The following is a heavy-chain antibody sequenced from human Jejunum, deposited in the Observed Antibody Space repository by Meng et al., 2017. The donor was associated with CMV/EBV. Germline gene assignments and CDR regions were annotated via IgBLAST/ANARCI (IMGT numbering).Heavy chain of an antibody. Sequence: GFTVSSSYMSWVRPAAEKGLEWVSIIYSGGSTYYADSVKGRFTISRDTSKNTLYLHMNSLRADDTAICYCARDFWQQSYYYGMDVWGQGTTVTVSS. CDR2: IYSGGST. V-gene: IGHV3-53*01. J-gene: IGHJ6*02. D-gene: IGHD3-3*01. CDR3: ARDFWQQSYYYGMDV. CDR1: GFTVSSSY.